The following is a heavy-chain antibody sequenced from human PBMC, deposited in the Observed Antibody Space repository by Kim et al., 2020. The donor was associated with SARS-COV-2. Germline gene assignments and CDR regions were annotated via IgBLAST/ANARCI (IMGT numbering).Heavy chain of an antibody. D-gene: IGHD6-19*01. CDR3: ASSSGPNIDY. J-gene: IGHJ4*02. Sequence: SETLSLTCAVYGGSFSGYYWSWIRQPPGKGLEWIGEINHSGSTNYNPSLKSRVTISVDTSKNQFSLKLSSVTAADTAVYYCASSSGPNIDYWGQGTLVTVSS. CDR1: GGSFSGYY. CDR2: INHSGST. V-gene: IGHV4-34*01.